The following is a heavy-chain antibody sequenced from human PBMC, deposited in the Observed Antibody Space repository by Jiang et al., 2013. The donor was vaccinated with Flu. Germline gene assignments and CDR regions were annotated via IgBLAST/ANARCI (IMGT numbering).Heavy chain of an antibody. D-gene: IGHD2-21*02. J-gene: IGHJ6*01. V-gene: IGHV4-59*08. Sequence: GPGLVKPSETLSLTCTVSSGSISSHYWSWIRQPPGKGLEWIGYIHNSGTTNYNPSLKSRVTISIDTSTNQFSLKLISVTAPDTAVYYCARSYCGGDCYSMFGYSYYGMDVWGPRDHGHRLL. CDR3: ARSYCGGDCYSMFGYSYYGMDV. CDR2: IHNSGTT. CDR1: SGSISSHY.